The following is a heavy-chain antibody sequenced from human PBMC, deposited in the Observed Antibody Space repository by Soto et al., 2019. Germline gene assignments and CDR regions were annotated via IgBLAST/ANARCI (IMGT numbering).Heavy chain of an antibody. CDR3: PTDSYSPIVEVRFDY. D-gene: IGHD1-26*01. V-gene: IGHV3-15*07. Sequence: RGSLRLSCAASGFAFSNAWINWVRQAPGKGLEWVGRIKSKALGGTTDFAAPVRGRFAITRDDSRNMVYMQMNNLNTEDTAVKFCPTDSYSPIVEVRFDYWGHGPLVTVSS. J-gene: IGHJ4*01. CDR1: GFAFSNAW. CDR2: IKSKALGGTT.